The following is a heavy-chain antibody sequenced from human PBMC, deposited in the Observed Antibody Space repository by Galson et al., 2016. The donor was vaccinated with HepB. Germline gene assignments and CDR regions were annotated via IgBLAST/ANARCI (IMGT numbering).Heavy chain of an antibody. CDR1: GYIFTSYY. CDR2: INLSSGST. Sequence: SVKVSCKASGYIFTSYYMHWVRQAPGQGLEWMGIINLSSGSTSYAQKFQGRVTMTRDTSTSTVYMELSSLRSEDTDVYYCARDPTTGYSSGWQYYFDYWGQGTLVTVSS. CDR3: ARDPTTGYSSGWQYYFDY. D-gene: IGHD6-19*01. V-gene: IGHV1-46*01. J-gene: IGHJ4*02.